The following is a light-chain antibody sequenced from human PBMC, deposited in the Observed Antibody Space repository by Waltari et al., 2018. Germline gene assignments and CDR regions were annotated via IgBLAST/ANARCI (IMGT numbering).Light chain of an antibody. J-gene: IGLJ2*01. Sequence: QSALTQPASVSGSPGQSITISCTGTSSDVGGYDFVSWYQQYPGKAPKLVFYDVYFRPSGVSHRFSASKSGNTASLTISGLQTEDEADYYCSSYTSISTSVVFGGGTKLTVL. CDR2: DVY. CDR3: SSYTSISTSVV. CDR1: SSDVGGYDF. V-gene: IGLV2-14*03.